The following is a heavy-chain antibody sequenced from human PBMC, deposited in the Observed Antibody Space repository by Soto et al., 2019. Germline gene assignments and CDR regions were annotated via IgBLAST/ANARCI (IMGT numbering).Heavy chain of an antibody. CDR3: ARDSVRDYLYYYYGMDV. D-gene: IGHD4-17*01. CDR2: IGTSSSYI. J-gene: IGHJ6*02. V-gene: IGHV3-21*01. Sequence: LRLSCAASGFTFSSYTMNWVRQAPGRGLEWVSSIGTSSSYIYYADSAKGRFTISRDNAKNSLFLQMNSLRADDTAVYYCARDSVRDYLYYYYGMDVWGQGTTVTVSS. CDR1: GFTFSSYT.